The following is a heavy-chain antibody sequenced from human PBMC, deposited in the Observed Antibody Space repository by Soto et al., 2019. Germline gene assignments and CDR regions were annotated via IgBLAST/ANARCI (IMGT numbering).Heavy chain of an antibody. CDR3: ARVDGSQKGAFNI. Sequence: ETLSLTCHVSGYSISSGCCLDSVRQPPVKGLEWIGSIYHSGSTYYNPSLKSRVTISVDTSKNQFSLKLSSVTAADTAVYYCARVDGSQKGAFNISGQGTMVTVSS. CDR2: IYHSGST. J-gene: IGHJ3*02. V-gene: IGHV4-38-2*02. CDR1: GYSISSGCC. D-gene: IGHD1-26*01.